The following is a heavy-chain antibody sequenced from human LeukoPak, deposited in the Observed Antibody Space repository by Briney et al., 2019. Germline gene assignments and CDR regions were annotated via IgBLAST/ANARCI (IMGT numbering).Heavy chain of an antibody. CDR1: GFTFSSYA. CDR3: AKGYYDYVWGSYYFDY. D-gene: IGHD3-16*01. V-gene: IGHV3-23*01. J-gene: IGHJ4*02. Sequence: GGSLRLSCAASGFTFSSYAMSLVRQAPGKGLEWVSAISGSGGSTYYADSVKGRFTISRDNSRDTLYLQMNSLRAEDTAVYYCAKGYYDYVWGSYYFDYWGQGTLVTVSS. CDR2: ISGSGGST.